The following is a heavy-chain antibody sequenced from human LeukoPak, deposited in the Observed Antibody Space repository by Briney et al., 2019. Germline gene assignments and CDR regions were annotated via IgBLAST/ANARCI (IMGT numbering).Heavy chain of an antibody. Sequence: GGSLRLSCAASGFTFSSYGMHWVRQAPGKGLEWVAVISYDGSNKYYADSVKGRFTISRDNSKNTAYLQMNSLKTEDTAVYYCTRPGNYYDSSGMTYFDYWGQGTLVTVSS. V-gene: IGHV3-30*03. J-gene: IGHJ4*02. CDR2: ISYDGSNK. CDR1: GFTFSSYG. CDR3: TRPGNYYDSSGMTYFDY. D-gene: IGHD3-22*01.